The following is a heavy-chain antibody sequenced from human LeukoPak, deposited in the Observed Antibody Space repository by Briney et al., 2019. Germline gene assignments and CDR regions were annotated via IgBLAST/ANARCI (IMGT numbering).Heavy chain of an antibody. J-gene: IGHJ6*03. Sequence: VASVKVSCKTSGGTFNNSAISWVRQAPGQGLEWMGGIIPIFGTANYAQKLQGRVTITADESTSTAYMELSSLRSEDTAVYYCARGAVPAAPVSYYMDVWGKGTTVTVSS. CDR2: IIPIFGTA. D-gene: IGHD2-2*01. CDR1: GGTFNNSA. CDR3: ARGAVPAAPVSYYMDV. V-gene: IGHV1-69*01.